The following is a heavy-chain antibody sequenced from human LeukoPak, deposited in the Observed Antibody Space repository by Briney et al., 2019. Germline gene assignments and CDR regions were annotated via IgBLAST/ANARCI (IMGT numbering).Heavy chain of an antibody. CDR1: GGSFSGYY. D-gene: IGHD4-17*01. CDR3: ARGGDYGDHADY. V-gene: IGHV4-34*01. Sequence: SETLSLTCAVYGGSFSGYYWSWIRQPPGKGLEWIGEINHSGSINYNPSLKSRVTISVDTSKNQFSLKLSSVTAADTAVYYCARGGDYGDHADYWGQGTLVTVSS. CDR2: INHSGSI. J-gene: IGHJ4*02.